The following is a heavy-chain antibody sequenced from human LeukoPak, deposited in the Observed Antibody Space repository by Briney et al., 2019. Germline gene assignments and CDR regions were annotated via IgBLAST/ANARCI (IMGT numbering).Heavy chain of an antibody. V-gene: IGHV3-23*01. J-gene: IGHJ4*02. D-gene: IGHD3-10*01. CDR2: ISASGATT. Sequence: GGSLRLPCAASGFTFSAHAMGWVRQAPGKGLEWVSSISASGATTYSADSVKGRFTISRDNSKNTLYLQLKSLRAEDTAAYYCARHNYASQSPFDCWGQGTLVTVSS. CDR1: GFTFSAHA. CDR3: ARHNYASQSPFDC.